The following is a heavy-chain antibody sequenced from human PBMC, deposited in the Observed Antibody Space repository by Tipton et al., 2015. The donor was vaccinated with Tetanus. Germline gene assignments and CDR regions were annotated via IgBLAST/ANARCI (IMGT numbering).Heavy chain of an antibody. CDR1: GGSLSRYY. D-gene: IGHD2/OR15-2a*01. CDR2: VDDSGST. CDR3: VRRWFGTQYYFGMDV. J-gene: IGHJ6*02. V-gene: IGHV4-34*01. Sequence: TLSLTCAVYGGSLSRYYWTWIRQPPGKGLEWIGEVDDSGSTNYSPSLKSRVTISLDTSKNEFSLTLSSVTAADTAVYYCVRRWFGTQYYFGMDVWGQGTTVTVSS.